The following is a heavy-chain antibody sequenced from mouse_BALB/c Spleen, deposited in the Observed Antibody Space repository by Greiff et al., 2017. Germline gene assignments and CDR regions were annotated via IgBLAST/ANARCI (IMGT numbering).Heavy chain of an antibody. V-gene: IGHV1-7*01. CDR2: INPSTGYT. Sequence: VQRVESGAELAKPGASVKMSCKASGYTFTSYWMHWVKQRPGQGLEWIGYINPSTGYTEYNQKFKDKATLTADKSSSTAYMQLSSLTSEDSAVYYCARRDYGWYFDVWGAGTTVTVSS. J-gene: IGHJ1*01. D-gene: IGHD1-1*01. CDR3: ARRDYGWYFDV. CDR1: GYTFTSYW.